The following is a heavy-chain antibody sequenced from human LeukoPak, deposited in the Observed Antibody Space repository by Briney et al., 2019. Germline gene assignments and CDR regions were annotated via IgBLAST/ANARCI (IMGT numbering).Heavy chain of an antibody. V-gene: IGHV3-20*04. CDR3: ARDISSGWYFDY. Sequence: GGSLRLSCAVSGFTFDDYGMRWVRQAPGKGLEWVSGINWNGGSTGYVDSVKGRFTISRDNAKNSLHLQMNRLRAEDTALYYCARDISSGWYFDYWGQGTLVTVSS. CDR1: GFTFDDYG. D-gene: IGHD6-19*01. CDR2: INWNGGST. J-gene: IGHJ4*02.